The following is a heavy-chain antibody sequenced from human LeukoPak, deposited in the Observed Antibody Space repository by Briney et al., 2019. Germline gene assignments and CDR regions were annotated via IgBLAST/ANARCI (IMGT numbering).Heavy chain of an antibody. Sequence: GGSVRLSCAASGFTFSSYGMHWVRQAPGKGLEWVAVIWYDGSNKYYADSVRGRFTISRDNSQNMLYLQMNSLKAEDTAVYYCARDGYSSGWYGPDYWGQGTLVTVSS. CDR3: ARDGYSSGWYGPDY. CDR2: IWYDGSNK. V-gene: IGHV3-33*01. CDR1: GFTFSSYG. J-gene: IGHJ4*02. D-gene: IGHD6-19*01.